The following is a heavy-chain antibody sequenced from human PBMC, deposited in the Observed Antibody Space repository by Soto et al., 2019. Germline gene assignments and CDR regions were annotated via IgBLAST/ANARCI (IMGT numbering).Heavy chain of an antibody. V-gene: IGHV1-18*01. CDR3: AREGYCISTSCRHYDYYGMDV. J-gene: IGHJ6*02. CDR2: ISAYNGNT. D-gene: IGHD2-2*01. CDR1: GYTFTSYG. Sequence: QVQLVQSGAEVKKPGASVKVSCKASGYTFTSYGISWVRQAPGQGLEWMGWISAYNGNTNYAQTLQGRVTMTTDTSTSTAYMELRSLRSDDTAVYYCAREGYCISTSCRHYDYYGMDVWGQGTTVTVSS.